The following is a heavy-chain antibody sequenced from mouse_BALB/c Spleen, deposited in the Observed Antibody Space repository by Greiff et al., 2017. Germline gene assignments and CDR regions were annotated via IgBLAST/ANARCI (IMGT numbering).Heavy chain of an antibody. CDR2: ISNGGGST. Sequence: EVQRVESGGGLVQPGGSVKLSCAASGFTFSSYTMSWVRQTPEKGLEWVADISNGGGSTYYPDTVKGRFTISRDNAKNTLYLQLSSLKSEDTAVYYCARHGGSYVDAMDYWGQGTSVTVSS. CDR1: GFTFSSYT. J-gene: IGHJ4*01. V-gene: IGHV5-12-2*01. CDR3: ARHGGSYVDAMDY. D-gene: IGHD1-1*02.